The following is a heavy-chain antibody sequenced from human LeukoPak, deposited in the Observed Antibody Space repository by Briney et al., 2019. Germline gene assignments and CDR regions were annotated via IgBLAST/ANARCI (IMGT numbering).Heavy chain of an antibody. D-gene: IGHD3-3*01. J-gene: IGHJ6*03. V-gene: IGHV1-8*01. CDR2: MNPNSGNT. CDR1: GYTFTSYD. Sequence: ASVKVSCKASGYTFTSYDIYWVRQATGQGLEWMGWMNPNSGNTGYAQKFQCRVTMTRNTSISTAYMELSSLRSKDTAVYYCARRGGYYDFWSGYYYYHMDVWGKGTTVTVSS. CDR3: ARRGGYYDFWSGYYYYHMDV.